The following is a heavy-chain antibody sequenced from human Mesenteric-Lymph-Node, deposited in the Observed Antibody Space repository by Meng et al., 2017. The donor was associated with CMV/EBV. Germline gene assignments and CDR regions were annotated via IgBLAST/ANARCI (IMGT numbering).Heavy chain of an antibody. Sequence: LACTFSGFALDSPEVGGGWTGQTPGKALELLALIIGDGERRYSPALKSRMTITKDTSKHQVVLTMTNMEPVDSATYYCVHRRPWLFDPWGQGTLVTVSS. J-gene: IGHJ5*02. CDR3: VHRRPWLFDP. CDR2: IIGDGER. D-gene: IGHD5-24*01. V-gene: IGHV2-5*02. CDR1: GFALDSPEVG.